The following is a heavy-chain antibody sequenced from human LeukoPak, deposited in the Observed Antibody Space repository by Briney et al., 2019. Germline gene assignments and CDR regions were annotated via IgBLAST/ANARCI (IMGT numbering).Heavy chain of an antibody. J-gene: IGHJ4*02. CDR3: ARANSSWYPFDY. V-gene: IGHV3-48*04. Sequence: GGSLRLSCAASGFTFSSYSMIWVRQAPGKGLEWVSYISSGSSTIYYADSVKGRFTISRDNAKNSLYLQMNSLRAEDTAVYYCARANSSWYPFDYWGQGTLVTVS. CDR1: GFTFSSYS. CDR2: ISSGSSTI. D-gene: IGHD6-13*01.